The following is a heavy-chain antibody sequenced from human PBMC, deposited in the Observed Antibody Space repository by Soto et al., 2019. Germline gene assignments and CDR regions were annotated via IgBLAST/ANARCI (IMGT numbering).Heavy chain of an antibody. V-gene: IGHV1-69*12. J-gene: IGHJ5*02. CDR1: GGTFSSYA. CDR2: IIPIFGTA. D-gene: IGHD2-2*01. CDR3: ARDQRYQLLSGWFDP. Sequence: QVQLVQSGAEVKKPGSSVKVSCKASGGTFSSYAISWVRQAPGQGLEWMGGIIPIFGTANYAQKFQGRVTSTADESTSTAYMELRSLRSEDTAVYYCARDQRYQLLSGWFDPWGQGTLVTVSS.